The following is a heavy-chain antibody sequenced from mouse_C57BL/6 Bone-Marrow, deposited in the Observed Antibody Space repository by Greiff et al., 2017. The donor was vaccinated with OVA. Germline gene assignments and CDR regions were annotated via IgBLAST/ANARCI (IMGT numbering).Heavy chain of an antibody. V-gene: IGHV1-69*01. CDR2: IDTSDSYT. J-gene: IGHJ4*01. CDR1: GYTFTSYW. CDR3: ARGGVLRSYYAMDY. Sequence: QVQLQQPGAELVMPGASVKLSCKASGYTFTSYWMHWVKQRPGQGLEWIGEIDTSDSYTNYNQKFKGKSTLTVDKSSSTAYMQLSSLTSEESAVYYCARGGVLRSYYAMDYWGQGTSVTVSS. D-gene: IGHD1-1*01.